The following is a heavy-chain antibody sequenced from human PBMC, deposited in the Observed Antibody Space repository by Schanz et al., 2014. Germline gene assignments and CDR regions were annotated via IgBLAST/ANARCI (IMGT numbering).Heavy chain of an antibody. V-gene: IGHV3-23*01. CDR3: ARDGYSVVVISPTESFDI. CDR2: IGVDGTTT. CDR1: GFAFSSYG. Sequence: EVQLLESGGGLVQPGGSLRLSCLASGFAFSSYGMNWLRQAPGKGLEWVSVIGVDGTTTYYADSVKGRFTISRDNSKNTLYLQMNSLRPEDTAVYYCARDGYSVVVISPTESFDIWGQGTMVNVSP. D-gene: IGHD2-21*01. J-gene: IGHJ3*02.